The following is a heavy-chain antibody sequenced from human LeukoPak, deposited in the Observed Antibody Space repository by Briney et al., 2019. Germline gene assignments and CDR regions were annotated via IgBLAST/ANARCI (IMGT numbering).Heavy chain of an antibody. D-gene: IGHD4-17*01. CDR2: IYYSGST. CDR1: GGSISSGDYY. J-gene: IGHJ4*02. CDR3: ARTTVTLIDY. V-gene: IGHV4-30-4*01. Sequence: SETLSLTCTVSGGSISSGDYYWSWIRQPPGKGLEWIGYIYYSGSTYYNPSLKSRVTISVDTSKNQFSLKLSSATAADTAVYYCARTTVTLIDYWGQGTLVTVSS.